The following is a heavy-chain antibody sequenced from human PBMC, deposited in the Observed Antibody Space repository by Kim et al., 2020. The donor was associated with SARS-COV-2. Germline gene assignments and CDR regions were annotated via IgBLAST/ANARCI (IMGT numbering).Heavy chain of an antibody. CDR2: ISYSGNT. CDR1: GGSISGSGYY. J-gene: IGHJ1*01. Sequence: SETLSLTCTVSGGSISGSGYYWGWNRQPPGKGREGIATISYSGNTYSDPSLKNRVAMSVYTSKNHFTLKLASVTAAATAVYFCRRHTSAARTPWGQCTLV. V-gene: IGHV4-39*01. CDR3: RRHTSAARTP. D-gene: IGHD2-15*01.